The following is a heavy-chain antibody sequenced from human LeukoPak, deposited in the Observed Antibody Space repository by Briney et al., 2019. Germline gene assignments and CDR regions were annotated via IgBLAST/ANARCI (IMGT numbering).Heavy chain of an antibody. CDR2: IYYSGST. J-gene: IGHJ6*02. D-gene: IGHD3-22*01. CDR1: GGSISSYY. Sequence: SETLSLTCTVSGGSISSYYWSWIRQPPGKGLEWIGYIYYSGSTNYNPSLKSRVTISVDTSKNQFSLKLSSVTAADTAVYYCASASYDSSGYSLNPHYYYGMDVWGQGTTVTVSS. CDR3: ASASYDSSGYSLNPHYYYGMDV. V-gene: IGHV4-59*01.